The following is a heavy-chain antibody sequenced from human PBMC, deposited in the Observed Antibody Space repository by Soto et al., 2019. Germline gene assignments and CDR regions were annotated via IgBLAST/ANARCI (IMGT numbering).Heavy chain of an antibody. D-gene: IGHD6-6*01. CDR3: ASLRAAPRRYYYYGMDV. CDR2: INHSGST. V-gene: IGHV4-34*01. J-gene: IGHJ6*02. Sequence: QVQLRQWGAGLLKPSETLSLTCAVYGGSFSGYYWSWIRQPPGKGLEWIGEINHSGSTNYNPSLKSRVTISVDTSKNQFSLKLSSVTAADTAVYYCASLRAAPRRYYYYGMDVWGQGTTVTVSS. CDR1: GGSFSGYY.